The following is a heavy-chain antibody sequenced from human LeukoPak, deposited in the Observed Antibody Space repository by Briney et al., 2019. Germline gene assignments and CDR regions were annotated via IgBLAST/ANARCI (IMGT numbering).Heavy chain of an antibody. Sequence: GGSLRLSCAASGFTFSSYSMNWVRQAPGKGLEWVSSISSSSSYIYYADSVKGRFTISRDNAKNSLYLQMNSLRAEDTAGYYCARGGGTIFGVVTSYYMDVWGKGTTVTVSS. CDR1: GFTFSSYS. CDR3: ARGGGTIFGVVTSYYMDV. V-gene: IGHV3-21*01. D-gene: IGHD3-3*01. J-gene: IGHJ6*03. CDR2: ISSSSSYI.